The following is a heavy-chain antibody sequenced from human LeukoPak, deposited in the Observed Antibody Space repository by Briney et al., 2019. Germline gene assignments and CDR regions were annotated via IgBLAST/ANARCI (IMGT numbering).Heavy chain of an antibody. CDR2: ISSSGSTI. J-gene: IGHJ5*02. V-gene: IGHV3-48*03. CDR1: GFTFSSYE. Sequence: GGSLRLSCAASGFTFSSYEMNWVRQAPGKGLEWISYISSSGSTIYYADSVKGRFTISRDNAKNSLFLQVNSLRAEDTAVYCCAGDGSSGWSAPGSNRNWFDPWGQGTLVTVSS. D-gene: IGHD6-19*01. CDR3: AGDGSSGWSAPGSNRNWFDP.